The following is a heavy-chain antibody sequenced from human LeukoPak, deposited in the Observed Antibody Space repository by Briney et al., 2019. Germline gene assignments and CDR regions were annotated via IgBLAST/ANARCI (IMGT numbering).Heavy chain of an antibody. CDR2: INHSGST. J-gene: IGHJ4*02. CDR1: GGSFSDYY. Sequence: PSETLSLTCAVSGGSFSDYYWTWIRQPPGKGLEWIGEINHSGSTNYNPSLKSRVTMSVDTSKNQFSLKLSSVTAADTAVYYCARIAVAIHYFDYWGQGTLVTVSS. V-gene: IGHV4-34*01. CDR3: ARIAVAIHYFDY. D-gene: IGHD6-19*01.